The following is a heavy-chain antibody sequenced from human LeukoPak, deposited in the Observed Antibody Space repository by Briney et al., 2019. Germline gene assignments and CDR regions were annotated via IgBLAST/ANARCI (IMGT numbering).Heavy chain of an antibody. J-gene: IGHJ4*02. CDR1: GYTFTNFA. Sequence: ASVKISCTASGYTFTNFAVNWVRQAPGQGLEWMGWINTNTGSPTYAPGFTGRFVFSLDTSISTAYLQINSLKAEDTAVYYCARGYDTTGYFSYWGQGTLVTVSS. D-gene: IGHD3-22*01. CDR3: ARGYDTTGYFSY. CDR2: INTNTGSP. V-gene: IGHV7-4-1*02.